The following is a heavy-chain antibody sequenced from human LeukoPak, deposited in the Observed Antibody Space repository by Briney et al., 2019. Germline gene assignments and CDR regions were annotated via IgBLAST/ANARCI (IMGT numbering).Heavy chain of an antibody. J-gene: IGHJ6*02. D-gene: IGHD6-13*01. CDR3: ARGNVSWYDRSRYYYYGMDV. Sequence: GASVKVSCKASGYTFTSYGISWVRQAPGQGLEWMGWISAYNGNTNYAQKLQGRVTMTTDTSTSTAYMELRSLRSDDTAVYYCARGNVSWYDRSRYYYYGMDVWGQGTTVTVSS. CDR1: GYTFTSYG. CDR2: ISAYNGNT. V-gene: IGHV1-18*01.